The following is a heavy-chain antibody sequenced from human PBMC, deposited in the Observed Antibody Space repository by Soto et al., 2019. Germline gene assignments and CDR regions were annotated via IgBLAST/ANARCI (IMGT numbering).Heavy chain of an antibody. CDR2: IYPGDSDT. CDR1: GYSFTSYL. V-gene: IGHV5-51*01. J-gene: IGHJ6*02. Sequence: GESLKISCKGSGYSFTSYLIGWVRQMPGKGLEWMGIIYPGDSDTRYSPSFQGQVTISADKSISTAYLQWSSLKASDTAMYYCARQELVAARLQYGGMDVWGQGTTVTVSS. D-gene: IGHD6-6*01. CDR3: ARQELVAARLQYGGMDV.